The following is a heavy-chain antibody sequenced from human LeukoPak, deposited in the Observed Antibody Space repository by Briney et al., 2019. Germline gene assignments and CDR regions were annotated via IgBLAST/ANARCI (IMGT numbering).Heavy chain of an antibody. J-gene: IGHJ4*02. V-gene: IGHV3-23*01. CDR2: ISGSGGTT. Sequence: PGGSLRLSCAASASVFTFRTYAMSWVRQAPGKGLEWVSGISGSGGTTYYADSVKGRFTISRDNSKNTLYLQMNSLRAEDTAVYYCAKGTHAYGDYPLSSDYWGQGTLVTVSS. CDR3: AKGTHAYGDYPLSSDY. CDR1: VFTFRTYA. D-gene: IGHD4-17*01.